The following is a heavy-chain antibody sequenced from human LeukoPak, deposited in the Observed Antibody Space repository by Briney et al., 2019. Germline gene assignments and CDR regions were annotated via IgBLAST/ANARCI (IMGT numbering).Heavy chain of an antibody. CDR3: ARVLRYQLPPEH. Sequence: GGSLTLSCAASGFTVSTNYMSWVRQAPGKGLEWVSVIYNGDDTYYADSVKGRFTISRDNSKNTLFLQMNSLRAEDTAVYYCARVLRYQLPPEHWGQGTLVTVSS. J-gene: IGHJ1*01. CDR2: IYNGDDT. D-gene: IGHD2-2*01. CDR1: GFTVSTNY. V-gene: IGHV3-53*01.